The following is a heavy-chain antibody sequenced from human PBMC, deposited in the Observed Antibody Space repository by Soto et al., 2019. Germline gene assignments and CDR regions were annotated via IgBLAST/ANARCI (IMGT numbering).Heavy chain of an antibody. CDR2: ISAYNGNT. J-gene: IGHJ4*02. D-gene: IGHD2-15*01. V-gene: IGHV1-18*01. CDR1: GYTFTSYG. Sequence: GASVKVSCKASGYTFTSYGISWVRQAPGQGLEWMGWISAYNGNTNYAQKLQGRVTMTTDTSTSTAYMELRSLRSDDTAVYYRARVFPLVVRPAPRSFEYWGPGTLVTVSS. CDR3: ARVFPLVVRPAPRSFEY.